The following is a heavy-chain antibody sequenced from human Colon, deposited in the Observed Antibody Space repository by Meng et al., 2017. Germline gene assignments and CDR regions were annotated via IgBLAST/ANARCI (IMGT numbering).Heavy chain of an antibody. CDR1: GFIFSTSA. D-gene: IGHD1-26*01. CDR2: ISGSGGST. V-gene: IGHV3-23*01. J-gene: IGHJ5*02. Sequence: GGSLRLSCAASGFIFSTSAMTWVRQAPGKGLEWVSSISGSGGSTYYADSVRGRFTVSRDNSKDTLYLQMNSRRVEDTAVYSCARDFRGSGNYGWFDPWGQGTLVTVSS. CDR3: ARDFRGSGNYGWFDP.